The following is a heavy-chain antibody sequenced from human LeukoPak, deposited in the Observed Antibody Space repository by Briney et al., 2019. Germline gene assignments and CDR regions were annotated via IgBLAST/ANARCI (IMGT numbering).Heavy chain of an antibody. CDR1: GFPFSSYA. CDR2: ISGSGGST. D-gene: IGHD1-26*01. CDR3: ARGRSGSYYDY. J-gene: IGHJ4*02. V-gene: IGHV3-23*01. Sequence: GSLRLSFAASGFPFSSYAMSWVRRAPGKGLEWVSAISGSGGSTYYADSVKGRFTISRDNSKNTLYLQMNSLRAEDTAVYYCARGRSGSYYDYWGQGTLVTVSS.